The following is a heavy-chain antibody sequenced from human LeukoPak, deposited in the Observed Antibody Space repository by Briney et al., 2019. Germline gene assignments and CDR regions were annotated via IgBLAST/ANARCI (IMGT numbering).Heavy chain of an antibody. CDR1: GGSFSGYY. J-gene: IGHJ6*02. CDR2: INHSGST. Sequence: SETLSLTCAVYGGSFSGYYWSWIRQPPGKGLEWIGEINHSGSTNYIPSLKSRVTIPVDTSKNQFSLKLSSVTAADTAVYYCARQSPYYYYGMDVWGQGTTVTVSS. V-gene: IGHV4-34*01. CDR3: ARQSPYYYYGMDV.